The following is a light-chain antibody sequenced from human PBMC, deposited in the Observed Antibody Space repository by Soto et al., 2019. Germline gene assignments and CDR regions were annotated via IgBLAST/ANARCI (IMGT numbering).Light chain of an antibody. CDR3: ATWDGSLSDVV. CDR1: SSNIGSSY. Sequence: QSVLTQPPSVSAAPGQKVTISCSGSSSNIGSSYVSWYQQLPGTAPKPVIYQNNKRPSGIPDRFSGSQSGTSATLGITGLQTGDEATYYCATWDGSLSDVVFGGGTKLTVL. CDR2: QNN. V-gene: IGLV1-51*02. J-gene: IGLJ2*01.